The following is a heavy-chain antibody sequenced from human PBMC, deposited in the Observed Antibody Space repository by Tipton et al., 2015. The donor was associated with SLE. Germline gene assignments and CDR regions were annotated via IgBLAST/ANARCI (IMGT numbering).Heavy chain of an antibody. CDR1: GVSMSSYY. CDR2: ISHTGTT. V-gene: IGHV4-38-2*02. CDR3: ARDLTLNWDYGIYFDY. D-gene: IGHD7-27*01. J-gene: IGHJ4*02. Sequence: TLSLTCTVSGVSMSSYYWGWIRQPPGKGLEWVAGISHTGTTFYNPSLKSRATISLHTSKNQFSLRLSSVTAADAAIYYCARDLTLNWDYGIYFDYWGQGILVTVSS.